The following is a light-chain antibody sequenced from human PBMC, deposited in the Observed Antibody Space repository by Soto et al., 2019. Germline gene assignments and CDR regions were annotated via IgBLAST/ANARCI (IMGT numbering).Light chain of an antibody. J-gene: IGKJ1*01. CDR1: QSVSGSD. V-gene: IGKV3-20*01. CDR2: GVS. Sequence: EVVLTQSPGTLSLSPGERATLSCRASQSVSGSDLAWYQQRPGQAPRLLISGVSNRATGTPDRFRGSGSGTDFTLTISRLEPEDFAVYYCHQYGSSPWTFGQGTKVDIK. CDR3: HQYGSSPWT.